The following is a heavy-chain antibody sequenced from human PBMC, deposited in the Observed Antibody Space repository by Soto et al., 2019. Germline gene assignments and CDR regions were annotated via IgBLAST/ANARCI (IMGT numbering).Heavy chain of an antibody. V-gene: IGHV4-31*03. CDR2: IYYSGST. CDR1: GGSISSGGYY. CDR3: ASTLAARPSWSGYYYYYGMDV. J-gene: IGHJ6*02. D-gene: IGHD6-6*01. Sequence: SETLSLTCTVSGGSISSGGYYWSWIRQHPGKGLEWIGYIYYSGSTYYNPSLKSRVTISVDTSKNQFSLKLSSVTAADTAVYYCASTLAARPSWSGYYYYYGMDVWGQGTTVTVPS.